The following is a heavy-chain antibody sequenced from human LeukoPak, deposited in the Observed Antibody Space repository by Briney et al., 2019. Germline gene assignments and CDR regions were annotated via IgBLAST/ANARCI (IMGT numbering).Heavy chain of an antibody. CDR1: GGSINSYY. V-gene: IGHV4-4*07. Sequence: SETLSLTCTVSGGSINSYYWSWIRQPAGKGLEWIGRIFSSGNTIYNPSLQSRVTMSVDTSENQFSLRLNSVTAADTAVYYCARSPHRLIGHWFDPWGQGTLVTVSS. CDR2: IFSSGNT. J-gene: IGHJ5*02. CDR3: ARSPHRLIGHWFDP. D-gene: IGHD3-16*01.